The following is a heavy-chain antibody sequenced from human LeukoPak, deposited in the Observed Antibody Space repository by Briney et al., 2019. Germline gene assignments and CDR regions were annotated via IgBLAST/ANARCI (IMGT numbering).Heavy chain of an antibody. CDR3: AKDLLGYCSSTSCSRYYGTDV. Sequence: ASVKVSCKASGYTFTSYAMHWVRQAPGQRLEWMGWINAGNGNTKYSQKFQGRVTITRDTSASTAYMELSSLRSEDTAVYYCAKDLLGYCSSTSCSRYYGTDVWGQGTTVTVSS. CDR1: GYTFTSYA. CDR2: INAGNGNT. D-gene: IGHD2-2*01. V-gene: IGHV1-3*01. J-gene: IGHJ6*02.